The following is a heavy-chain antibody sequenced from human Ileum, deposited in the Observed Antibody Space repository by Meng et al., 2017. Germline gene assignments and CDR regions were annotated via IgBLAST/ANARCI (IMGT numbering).Heavy chain of an antibody. CDR2: IYPHKGAT. J-gene: IGHJ4*02. D-gene: IGHD2-21*01. V-gene: IGHV1-2*06. CDR1: GYAVTGDK. CDR3: ARVVAEI. Sequence: QSVAQVKKTGASVQVSCKPSGYAVTGDKLHGVRLALRQGLEWMGRIYPHKGATIYAQIVQGRVTMTGDTSMATAYMGLNRLTSDDTAVYYCARVVAEIWGQGTLVTVSS.